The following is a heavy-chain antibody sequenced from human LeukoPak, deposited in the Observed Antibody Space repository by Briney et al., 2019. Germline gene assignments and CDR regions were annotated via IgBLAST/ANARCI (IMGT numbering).Heavy chain of an antibody. D-gene: IGHD3-10*01. CDR2: IIPILGIA. Sequence: SVKVSCKASGGTFSSYAISWVRQAPGQGLEWMGRIIPILGIANYAQKFQGRVTITADKSTSTAYMELSSLRSEDTAMYYCARAQTYYYGSANPYYFDYWGQGTLVTVSS. CDR1: GGTFSSYA. CDR3: ARAQTYYYGSANPYYFDY. V-gene: IGHV1-69*04. J-gene: IGHJ4*02.